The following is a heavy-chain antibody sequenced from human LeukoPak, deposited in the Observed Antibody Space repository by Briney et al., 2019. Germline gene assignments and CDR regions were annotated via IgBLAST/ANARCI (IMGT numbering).Heavy chain of an antibody. D-gene: IGHD1-26*01. CDR2: ISSSSSYI. J-gene: IGHJ6*03. CDR1: GFTFSSYS. V-gene: IGHV3-21*01. CDR3: ARDPYSGNYGNYYYYYMDV. Sequence: NSGGSLRLSCAASGFTFSSYSMNWVRQAPGKGLEWVSSISSSSSYIYYADPVKGRFTISRDNAKNSLYLQMNSLRAEDTALYFCARDPYSGNYGNYYYYYMDVWGKGTTVTISS.